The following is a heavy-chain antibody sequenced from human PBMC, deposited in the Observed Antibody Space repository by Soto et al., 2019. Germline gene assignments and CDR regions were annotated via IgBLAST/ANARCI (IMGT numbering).Heavy chain of an antibody. V-gene: IGHV3-23*01. CDR2: ISGSGGNT. Sequence: GGSLRLSCAASGFTFRSYVMSWVRQAPGKGLEWVSGISGSGGNTYYTDSVKGRFTISRDNSKNTLYLQMNSLRVEDTAVYYCAKGKDIVVVPAIDYWGQGTMVTVYS. CDR1: GFTFRSYV. CDR3: AKGKDIVVVPAIDY. J-gene: IGHJ4*02. D-gene: IGHD2-2*01.